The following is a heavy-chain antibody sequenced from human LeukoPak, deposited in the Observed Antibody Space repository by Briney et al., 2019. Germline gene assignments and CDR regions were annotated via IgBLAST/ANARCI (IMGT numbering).Heavy chain of an antibody. CDR1: GFTFSSYA. J-gene: IGHJ6*02. Sequence: GGSLRLSCAASGFTFSSYAMHWVRQAPGKGLEWVAVISYDGSNKYYADSGKGRFTISRDNSKNTLYLQMNSLRAEDTAVYYCAREDSSSWSEYYYYYGMDVWGQGTTVTVSS. CDR3: AREDSSSWSEYYYYYGMDV. V-gene: IGHV3-30-3*01. D-gene: IGHD6-13*01. CDR2: ISYDGSNK.